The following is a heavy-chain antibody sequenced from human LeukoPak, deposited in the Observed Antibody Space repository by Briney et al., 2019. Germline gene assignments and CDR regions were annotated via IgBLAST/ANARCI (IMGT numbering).Heavy chain of an antibody. CDR1: GYSFTSYW. J-gene: IGHJ4*02. D-gene: IGHD3-9*01. Sequence: GESLKISCKGSGYSFTSYWIGWVRQMPGKGLEWMGIIYPGDSDTRYSPSFQGQVTISDDKSISTAYLQWSSLKASDTAMYYCARSPVLRYFDWLSPFDYWGQGTLVTVSS. V-gene: IGHV5-51*01. CDR2: IYPGDSDT. CDR3: ARSPVLRYFDWLSPFDY.